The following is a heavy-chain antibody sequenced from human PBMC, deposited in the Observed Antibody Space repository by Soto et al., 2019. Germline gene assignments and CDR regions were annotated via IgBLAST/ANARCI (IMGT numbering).Heavy chain of an antibody. CDR2: ISYDGSNK. J-gene: IGHJ6*02. CDR3: AKEGALDDTVTTFYYYYGMDV. D-gene: IGHD4-17*01. V-gene: IGHV3-30*18. CDR1: GFTFISYV. Sequence: GGSLRLSCAASGFTFISYVMHWVRQAPGKGLEWVAVISYDGSNKYYADSVKGRFTISRDNSKNTLYLRMNSLRAEDTAVYYCAKEGALDDTVTTFYYYYGMDVWGQGTTVTVSS.